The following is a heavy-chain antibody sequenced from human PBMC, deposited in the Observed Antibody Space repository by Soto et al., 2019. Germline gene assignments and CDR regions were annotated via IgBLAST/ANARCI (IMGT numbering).Heavy chain of an antibody. CDR2: ISGSGGST. J-gene: IGHJ4*02. Sequence: GGSLRLSCAASGFTFSNYDMNWVRQAPGKGLEWVSAISGSGGSTYYADSVKGRFTISRDNSKSTLYLQMNSLRAEDTAVYYCAKADSVDYGEFDYWGQGTLVTVST. V-gene: IGHV3-23*01. CDR1: GFTFSNYD. CDR3: AKADSVDYGEFDY. D-gene: IGHD4-17*01.